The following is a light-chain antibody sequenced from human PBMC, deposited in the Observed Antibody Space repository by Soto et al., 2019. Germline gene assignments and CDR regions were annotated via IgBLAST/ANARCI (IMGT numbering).Light chain of an antibody. CDR2: EVS. Sequence: QSVLTQPASVSGSPGQSITISCTGTSSDIGGYKYVSWYQQHPGNAPKLMIYEVSNRPSGVSDRFSGSKFGNTASLTISGLQAEDEADYYCSSYTSSNTRVIFGGGTQLTVL. V-gene: IGLV2-14*01. CDR1: SSDIGGYKY. J-gene: IGLJ2*01. CDR3: SSYTSSNTRVI.